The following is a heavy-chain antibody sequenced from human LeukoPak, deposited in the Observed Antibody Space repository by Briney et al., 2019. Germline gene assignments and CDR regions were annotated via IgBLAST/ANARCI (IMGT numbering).Heavy chain of an antibody. D-gene: IGHD3-10*01. V-gene: IGHV3-7*03. CDR2: IKQDGSEK. Sequence: GGSLRLSCAASGFTFSSYWMSWVRQAPGKGLEWVANIKQDGSEKYYVDSVKGRFTISRDNSKNTLYLQMNSLRAEDTAVYYCAKGISGSPTRPFDYWGQGTLVTVSS. J-gene: IGHJ4*02. CDR3: AKGISGSPTRPFDY. CDR1: GFTFSSYW.